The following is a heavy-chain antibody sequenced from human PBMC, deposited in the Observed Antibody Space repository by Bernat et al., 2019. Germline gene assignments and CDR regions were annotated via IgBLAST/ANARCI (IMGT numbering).Heavy chain of an antibody. J-gene: IGHJ5*02. CDR2: IWSDGSRK. D-gene: IGHD2-2*01. V-gene: IGHV3-33*01. CDR3: AGDGCHTGTSCSVYNWFDP. CDR1: GFTFSDYA. Sequence: QVQLVESGGGVVQPGGSLRLSCAASGFTFSDYAMHWVRQAPGKGLEWVAVIWSDGSRKYFGNSVKGRFTISRDNSENTVYLQMDSLRAEDTAVYHCAGDGCHTGTSCSVYNWFDPWGQGTLVTVSS.